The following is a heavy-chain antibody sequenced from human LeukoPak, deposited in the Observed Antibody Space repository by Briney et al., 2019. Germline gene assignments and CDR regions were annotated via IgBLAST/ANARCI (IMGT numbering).Heavy chain of an antibody. V-gene: IGHV3-30*04. CDR2: ISYDGSNK. CDR1: GGTFSSYA. CDR3: ARAMLAYCGGDCERNAFDI. D-gene: IGHD2-21*02. Sequence: GASVTVSCKASGGTFSSYAMHWVRRAPGKGLEWVAVISYDGSNKYYADSVKGRFTISRDNSKNTLYLQMNSLRAEDTAVYYCARAMLAYCGGDCERNAFDIWGQGTMATVSS. J-gene: IGHJ3*02.